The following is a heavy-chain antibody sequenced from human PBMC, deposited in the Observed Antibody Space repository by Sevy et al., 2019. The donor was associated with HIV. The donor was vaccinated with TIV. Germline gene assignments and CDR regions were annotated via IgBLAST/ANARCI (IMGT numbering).Heavy chain of an antibody. Sequence: SKTLSLTCTVSGGSISSGDYYWSWIRQPPGKGLEWIGYIYYSGSTYYNPSLKSRVTISVDTSKNQFSLKLSSVTAADTAVYYCARDRVQNVDTAMVFSWFDPWGQGTLVTVSS. CDR3: ARDRVQNVDTAMVFSWFDP. J-gene: IGHJ5*02. D-gene: IGHD5-18*01. CDR1: GGSISSGDYY. V-gene: IGHV4-30-4*01. CDR2: IYYSGST.